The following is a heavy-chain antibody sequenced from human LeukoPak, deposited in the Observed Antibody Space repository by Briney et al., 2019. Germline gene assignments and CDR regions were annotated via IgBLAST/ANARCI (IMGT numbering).Heavy chain of an antibody. V-gene: IGHV1-69*13. D-gene: IGHD1-1*01. CDR3: ARDSDAGTRYYYYMDV. J-gene: IGHJ6*03. Sequence: SVKVSCKASGGTFSSYAISWVRQAPGRGLEWMGGIIPIFGTANYAQKFQGRVTITAGESTSTAYMELSSLRSEDTAVYYCARDSDAGTRYYYYMDVWGKGTTVTVSS. CDR2: IIPIFGTA. CDR1: GGTFSSYA.